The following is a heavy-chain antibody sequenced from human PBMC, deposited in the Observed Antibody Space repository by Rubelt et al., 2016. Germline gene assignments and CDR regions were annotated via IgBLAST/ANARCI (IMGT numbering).Heavy chain of an antibody. Sequence: QVQLVQSGAEVKKPGASVKVSCKASGYTFTSYAMHWVRQAPGQRLEWMGWINPNSGGTNYAQKFQGWVTMTRDTSSSTADMGLGRLRSDDTAVYYCARGSWFRGAFDIWGQGTMVTVSS. J-gene: IGHJ3*02. V-gene: IGHV1-2*04. CDR3: ARGSWFRGAFDI. CDR2: INPNSGGT. CDR1: GYTFTSYA. D-gene: IGHD6-13*01.